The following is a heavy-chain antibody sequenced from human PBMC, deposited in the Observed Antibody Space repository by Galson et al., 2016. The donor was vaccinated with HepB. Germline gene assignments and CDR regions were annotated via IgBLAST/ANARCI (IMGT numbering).Heavy chain of an antibody. Sequence: QSGAEVKKPGESLKISCKGSGFSFTNYWIGWVRQMPGKGLEWMGIIYPDDSDTRYSPSFQGQVTISADKSISTAYLQWSSLKASDTAMYYCATLYWNADDYKGMDVWGQGTTVTASS. CDR3: ATLYWNADDYKGMDV. V-gene: IGHV5-51*03. CDR1: GFSFTNYW. CDR2: IYPDDSDT. J-gene: IGHJ6*02. D-gene: IGHD1-1*01.